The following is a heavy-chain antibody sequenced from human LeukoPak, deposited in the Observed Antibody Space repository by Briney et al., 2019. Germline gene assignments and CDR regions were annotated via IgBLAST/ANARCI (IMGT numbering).Heavy chain of an antibody. CDR1: GFTFSSYS. Sequence: GGSLRLSCAASGFTFSSYSMNWVRQAPGKGLEWVSSISSSSSYIYYADSVKGRFTISRDNAKNSLYLQMNSLRAEDTAVYYCASLGGVTMIVVVEVYWGQGTLVTVSS. CDR3: ASLGGVTMIVVVEVY. J-gene: IGHJ4*02. D-gene: IGHD3-22*01. V-gene: IGHV3-21*01. CDR2: ISSSSSYI.